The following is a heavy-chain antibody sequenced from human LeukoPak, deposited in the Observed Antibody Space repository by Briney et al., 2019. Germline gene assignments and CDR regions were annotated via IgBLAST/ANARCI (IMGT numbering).Heavy chain of an antibody. CDR2: LYYSGST. CDR1: GGSISSYY. V-gene: IGHV4-59*01. CDR3: ARGGSGISNAFDI. D-gene: IGHD3-10*01. Sequence: ETLSLTCSVSGGSISSYYWSWIRQPPGKGLEWIGYLYYSGSTNSNPSLKSRVTMSVDTSKNQFSLKLRSVTAADTAVYYCARGGSGISNAFDIWGQGTMVTVSS. J-gene: IGHJ3*02.